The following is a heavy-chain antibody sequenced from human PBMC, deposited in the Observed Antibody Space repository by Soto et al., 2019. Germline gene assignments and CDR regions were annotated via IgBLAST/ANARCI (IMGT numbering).Heavy chain of an antibody. Sequence: QVQLVESGGGVVQTGRSLRLSCAASGFTFSSSGMHWVRKAPGKGLEWVAGIWYDGSNKYYADSIKGRFTISRDQSKNTLYFEMDSLRAEDKAVYYCARTVLELQDDSFDILGQGTMVTVSS. D-gene: IGHD1-7*01. CDR3: ARTVLELQDDSFDI. J-gene: IGHJ3*02. CDR1: GFTFSSSG. CDR2: IWYDGSNK. V-gene: IGHV3-33*01.